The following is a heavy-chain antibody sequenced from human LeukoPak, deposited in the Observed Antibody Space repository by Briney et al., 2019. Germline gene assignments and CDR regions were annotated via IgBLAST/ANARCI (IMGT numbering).Heavy chain of an antibody. CDR3: ARMLIYSNVQRGGYFDY. D-gene: IGHD6-13*01. CDR1: GFTFSTYA. CDR2: ISGSGGNT. J-gene: IGHJ4*02. V-gene: IGHV3-23*01. Sequence: GGSLRLSCAASGFTFSTYAMSWVRQAPGKGLEWVSAISGSGGNTYYADSVKGRFTISRDNSKNTLYLQMNSLRPEDTAVYYCARMLIYSNVQRGGYFDYWGQGTLVTVSS.